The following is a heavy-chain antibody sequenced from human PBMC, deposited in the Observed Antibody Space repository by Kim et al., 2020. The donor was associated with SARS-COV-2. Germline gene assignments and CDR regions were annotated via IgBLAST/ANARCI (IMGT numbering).Heavy chain of an antibody. CDR1: GFTFSSYG. J-gene: IGHJ4*02. V-gene: IGHV3-30*18. CDR3: AKERSYYDSSGYSQMCY. D-gene: IGHD3-22*01. Sequence: GGSLRLSCAASGFTFSSYGMHWVRQAPGKGLEWVAVISYDGSNKYYADSVKGRFTISRDNSKNTLYLQMNSLRAEDTAVYYCAKERSYYDSSGYSQMCYWGQGTLVTVSS. CDR2: ISYDGSNK.